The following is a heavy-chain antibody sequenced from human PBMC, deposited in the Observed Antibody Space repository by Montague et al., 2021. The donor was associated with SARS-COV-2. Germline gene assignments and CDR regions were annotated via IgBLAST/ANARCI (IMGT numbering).Heavy chain of an antibody. D-gene: IGHD6-6*01. Sequence: SETLSLTCAVYGGSLSGDHWSWIRQPPGKGLEWIGGVKHSGHTXXXVSXXXRVTMSVDTSKSQFSLKVRSVTAADTAVYYCARGPVGVAARLRYYFDQWGQGTLVTVSS. CDR1: GGSLSGDH. V-gene: IGHV4-34*01. CDR2: VKHSGHT. CDR3: ARGPVGVAARLRYYFDQ. J-gene: IGHJ4*02.